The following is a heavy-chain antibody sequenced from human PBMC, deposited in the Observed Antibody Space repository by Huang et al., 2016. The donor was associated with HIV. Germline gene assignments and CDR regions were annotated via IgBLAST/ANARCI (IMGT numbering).Heavy chain of an antibody. CDR2: INHLGSP. CDR3: ARDATKNPRGWFDP. Sequence: QVHLQQWGAGLLKSAETLSLTCAVYGGSLSGYYWSWLRQTPGKGLEWIGEINHLGSPNYNPSLKSRVSISMDGSKKQFSLKLMSISDADTAVYFCARDATKNPRGWFDPWGQGTLVTVSS. J-gene: IGHJ5*02. CDR1: GGSLSGYY. V-gene: IGHV4-34*02. D-gene: IGHD3-10*01.